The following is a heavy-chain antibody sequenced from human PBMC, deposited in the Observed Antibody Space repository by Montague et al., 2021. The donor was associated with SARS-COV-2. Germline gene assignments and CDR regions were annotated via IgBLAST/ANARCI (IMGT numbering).Heavy chain of an antibody. CDR3: AKDQYVWGV. V-gene: IGHV3-11*01. CDR1: GFIFSDSY. Sequence: SLRLSCAASGFIFSDSYMTWIRQAPGKELEWVASMNTGGSRIYYANSVKGRFTMSRDNAKNSLYRQMNSLRAEDTAVYYCAKDQYVWGVWGQGTTVTVSS. CDR2: MNTGGSRI. J-gene: IGHJ6*02. D-gene: IGHD1-26*01.